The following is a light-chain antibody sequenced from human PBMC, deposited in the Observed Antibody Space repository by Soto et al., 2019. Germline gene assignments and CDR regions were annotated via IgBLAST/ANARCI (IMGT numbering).Light chain of an antibody. V-gene: IGLV2-14*01. CDR2: EVN. J-gene: IGLJ3*02. Sequence: QSALTQPASLSGSPGQSITISCTGTSSDIGAYDYVSWFQQHPGKAPKLMISEVNNRPSGVSNRFSGSKSGNTAYLTISGLQVEDEAEYFCCSYTASDIWVFGGGTKLTVL. CDR1: SSDIGAYDY. CDR3: CSYTASDIWV.